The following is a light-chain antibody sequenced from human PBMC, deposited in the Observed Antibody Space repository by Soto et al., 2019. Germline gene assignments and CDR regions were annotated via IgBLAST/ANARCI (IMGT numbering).Light chain of an antibody. CDR1: SSDIGFYNY. Sequence: QSVLTQPPSASGGPGQSGSVSCTWTSSDIGFYNYVSWYQHHPGRAPKLIIYDVNKRPSGVPHRFSGSKSGDSASLTVSGLQPEDEADYYCSSYAGKNSLVFGTGTKVTVL. V-gene: IGLV2-8*01. CDR2: DVN. J-gene: IGLJ1*01. CDR3: SSYAGKNSLV.